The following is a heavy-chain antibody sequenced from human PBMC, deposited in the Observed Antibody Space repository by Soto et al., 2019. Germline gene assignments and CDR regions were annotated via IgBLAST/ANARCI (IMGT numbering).Heavy chain of an antibody. CDR1: GGSVNNDKW. CDR3: AGQWSAGYGAFDP. Sequence: QVQLQESGPGLVKPSGTLSLTCAVSGGSVNNDKWWSWVRQPPGKGLEWIGEIHSSGITNYNPSLTSRASIFVDKFKHQFSVKLTSVTAADTAVYFCAGQWSAGYGAFDPWGQGTLVTVSS. J-gene: IGHJ5*02. CDR2: IHSSGIT. V-gene: IGHV4-4*02. D-gene: IGHD3-9*01.